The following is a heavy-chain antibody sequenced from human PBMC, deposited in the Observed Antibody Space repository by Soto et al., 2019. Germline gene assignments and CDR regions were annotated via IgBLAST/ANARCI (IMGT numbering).Heavy chain of an antibody. CDR2: ISYDGSNK. J-gene: IGHJ6*02. Sequence: GGSLRLXCAASGFTFSSYAMHWVRQAPGKGLEWVAVISYDGSNKYYADPVKGRFTIPRDNSKNTLYLQMNSLRAEDTAVYYCARTSYVWGSYRPYYCGMDVWGQGTTVTVSS. V-gene: IGHV3-30-3*01. CDR1: GFTFSSYA. D-gene: IGHD3-16*02. CDR3: ARTSYVWGSYRPYYCGMDV.